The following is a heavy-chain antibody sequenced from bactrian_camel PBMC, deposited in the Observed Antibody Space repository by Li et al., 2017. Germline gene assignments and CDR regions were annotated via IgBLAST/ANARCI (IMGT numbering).Heavy chain of an antibody. Sequence: VQLVESGGGSVQAGGSLRLSCSASGYTVSSYCMGWFRQPPGQEREWVASGGVGTYYADSVKTRFTISRDNAKNTVYLQLNNLTIEDTAMYYCTRGSWRNGVRGQGTQVTVS. CDR2: SGGVGT. D-gene: IGHD5*01. CDR1: GYTVSSYC. J-gene: IGHJ4*01. V-gene: IGHV3S40*01. CDR3: TRGSWRNGV.